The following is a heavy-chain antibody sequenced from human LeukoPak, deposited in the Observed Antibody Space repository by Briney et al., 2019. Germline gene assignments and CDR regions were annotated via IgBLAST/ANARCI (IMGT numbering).Heavy chain of an antibody. CDR1: GGSFSGYY. Sequence: SETLSLTCAVYGGSFSGYYWSWIRQPPGKGLEWIGEINHSGSTNYNPSLKSRVTISVDTSKNQFSLKLSSVTAADTAVYYCARALWQWLVRGAFDIWGQGTMVTVSS. CDR2: INHSGST. V-gene: IGHV4-34*01. J-gene: IGHJ3*02. CDR3: ARALWQWLVRGAFDI. D-gene: IGHD6-19*01.